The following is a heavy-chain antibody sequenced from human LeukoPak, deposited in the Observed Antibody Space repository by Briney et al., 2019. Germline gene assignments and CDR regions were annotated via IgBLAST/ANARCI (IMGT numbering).Heavy chain of an antibody. J-gene: IGHJ4*02. Sequence: GGSLRLSGTASGFPFRDYSMNWVRQAPGGGLEWISYIGISSGNTKYADSVKGRFTISAGNARNSLYLQMNSLRVEDTAVYYCARDHNYAFDNWGQGTLVSVSS. D-gene: IGHD1-1*01. V-gene: IGHV3-48*04. CDR1: GFPFRDYS. CDR2: IGISSGNT. CDR3: ARDHNYAFDN.